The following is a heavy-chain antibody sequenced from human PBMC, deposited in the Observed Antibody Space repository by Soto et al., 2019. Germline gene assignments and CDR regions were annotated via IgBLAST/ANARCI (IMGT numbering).Heavy chain of an antibody. Sequence: GGSLRLSCAGSGFTFSSRAMSWVRQAPGKGLEWVASISTSGDYTYYADSVKGRFTISRDNSKNTLYLQMNSLRAEDTALYYCAKLTLTRAEDIVDWGQGTLVTVSS. CDR3: AKLTLTRAEDIVD. V-gene: IGHV3-23*01. CDR1: GFTFSSRA. D-gene: IGHD5-12*01. J-gene: IGHJ4*02. CDR2: ISTSGDYT.